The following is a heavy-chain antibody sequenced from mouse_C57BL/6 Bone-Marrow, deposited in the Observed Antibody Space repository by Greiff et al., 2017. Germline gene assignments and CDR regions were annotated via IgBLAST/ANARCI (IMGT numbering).Heavy chain of an antibody. CDR1: GYTFTSYW. Sequence: VQLQQPGAELVMPGASVKLSCKASGYTFTSYWMHWVKQRPGQGLEWIGEIDPSDSYTNYTQKFKGKSTLTVDKSSSTAYMQLSSLTSEDSAVYYCAVDRGYAMDYWGQGTSVTVSS. V-gene: IGHV1-69*01. CDR3: AVDRGYAMDY. D-gene: IGHD3-2*01. CDR2: IDPSDSYT. J-gene: IGHJ4*01.